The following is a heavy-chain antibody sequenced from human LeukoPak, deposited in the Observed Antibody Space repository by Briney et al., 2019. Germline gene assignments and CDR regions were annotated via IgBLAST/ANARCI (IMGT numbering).Heavy chain of an antibody. D-gene: IGHD5-12*01. CDR3: ATTSLLGGYSGYDYWGGHDLDY. CDR2: ISSNGGST. J-gene: IGHJ4*02. V-gene: IGHV3-64*01. Sequence: GGSLRLACAASGFGFGYYAMHWVRQAPGKGLEYVSAISSNGGSTYYANSVKGRFTISRDNSKNTLYLQMGSLRAEDMAVYYCATTSLLGGYSGYDYWGGHDLDYWGQGTLVTVSS. CDR1: GFGFGYYA.